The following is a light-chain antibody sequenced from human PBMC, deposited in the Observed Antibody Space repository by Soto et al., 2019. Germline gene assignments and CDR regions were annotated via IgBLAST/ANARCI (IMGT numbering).Light chain of an antibody. CDR3: QQRDKWPRT. CDR1: QSVGSY. CDR2: GAS. J-gene: IGKJ2*01. Sequence: DIVLTQSPATLSLSPGERATLSCRASQSVGSYLAWFQHKPGQAPRLLIYGASNRATDSPGRFSGRGSGTDFTLTISSLESGDSAVYYCQQRDKWPRTFGQGTKLEIK. V-gene: IGKV3-11*01.